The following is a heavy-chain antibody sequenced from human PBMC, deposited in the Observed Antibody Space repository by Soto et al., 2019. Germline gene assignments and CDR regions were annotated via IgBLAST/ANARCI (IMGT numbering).Heavy chain of an antibody. CDR2: SSGSGGIT. V-gene: IGHV3-23*01. D-gene: IGHD4-17*01. CDR1: GFTFSSYA. CDR3: AEEHGDYGLDGYFDY. Sequence: GGSLRLSCAASGFTFSSYAMSCVSQAPGKGLEGVSASSGSGGITYYADSVKGRFTISRDNSKNTLYLQMNSLRAEDTAVYYCAEEHGDYGLDGYFDYCGQGTLVTVSS. J-gene: IGHJ4*02.